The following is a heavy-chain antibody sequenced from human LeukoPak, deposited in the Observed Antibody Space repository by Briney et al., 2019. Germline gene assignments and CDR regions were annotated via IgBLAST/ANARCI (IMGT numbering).Heavy chain of an antibody. CDR1: GGSFSGYY. CDR3: ARHYYDSSGYYPENFQH. CDR2: INHSGST. J-gene: IGHJ1*01. D-gene: IGHD3-22*01. Sequence: SETLSLTCAVYGGSFSGYYWSWIRQPPGKGLEWMGEINHSGSTNYNPSLKSRVTISVDTSKNQFSLKLSSVTAADTAVYYCARHYYDSSGYYPENFQHWGQGTLVTVSS. V-gene: IGHV4-34*01.